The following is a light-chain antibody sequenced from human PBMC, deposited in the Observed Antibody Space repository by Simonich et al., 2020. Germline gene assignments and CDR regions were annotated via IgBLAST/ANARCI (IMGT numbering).Light chain of an antibody. CDR1: QSVLYSSNNKNY. Sequence: DIVMTQSPDSLAVSLVERATINCKSSQSVLYSSNNKNYLAWYQQKPGQPPKLLIYWASTRESGVPDRFRGSGSGTDFTLTISSLQAEDVAVYYCQQYYSTPWTFGQGTKVEIK. CDR3: QQYYSTPWT. V-gene: IGKV4-1*01. J-gene: IGKJ1*01. CDR2: WAS.